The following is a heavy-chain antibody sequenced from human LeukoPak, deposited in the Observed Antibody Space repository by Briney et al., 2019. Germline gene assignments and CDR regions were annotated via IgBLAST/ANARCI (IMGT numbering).Heavy chain of an antibody. J-gene: IGHJ4*02. Sequence: ESGPTLVNPTQPLTLTCSFSGFSVNTDGMSIGWVRQPSGKALEWLAIIYWDDDKSYSSSLKERLTITKDASKTQVVLTMTNMDPVDSATYYCSRAKRIDVQNTPYYFDFWGQGILVTVSS. CDR2: IYWDDDK. V-gene: IGHV2-5*02. D-gene: IGHD3-10*02. CDR3: SRAKRIDVQNTPYYFDF. CDR1: GFSVNTDGMS.